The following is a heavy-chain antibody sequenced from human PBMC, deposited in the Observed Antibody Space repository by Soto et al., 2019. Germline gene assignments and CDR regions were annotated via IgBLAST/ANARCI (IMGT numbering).Heavy chain of an antibody. J-gene: IGHJ4*02. V-gene: IGHV1-18*04. CDR1: AYTFNRYA. D-gene: IGHD2-8*01. Sequence: ASVKVSCKTSAYTFNRYAITWVRQAPGQGLEWMGWISPYNGYTYYSEKLQGRVTMTTDTSTNTAYMEVRGLRSDDTAVYYCANQQTNMVQFDYWGPGTLVTVSS. CDR2: ISPYNGYT. CDR3: ANQQTNMVQFDY.